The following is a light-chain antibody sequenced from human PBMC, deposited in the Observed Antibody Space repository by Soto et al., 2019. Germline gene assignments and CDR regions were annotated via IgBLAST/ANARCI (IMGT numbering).Light chain of an antibody. CDR1: SSDVGGYSY. CDR3: CSYAGSYTYV. CDR2: DVA. Sequence: QSALSQPRSVSASPGQSVTISCTGASSDVGGYSYVSWYQQHPGRAPKVIVYDVAKRPSGVPDRFSGSKSGNTASLTISGLQDEDEADYYCCSYAGSYTYVFGSGTKLTVL. J-gene: IGLJ1*01. V-gene: IGLV2-11*01.